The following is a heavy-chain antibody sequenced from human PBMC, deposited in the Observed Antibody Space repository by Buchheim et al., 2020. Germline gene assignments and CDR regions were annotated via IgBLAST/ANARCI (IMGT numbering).Heavy chain of an antibody. CDR1: GGSINIATHY. V-gene: IGHV4-39*01. CDR3: ARHTNWFDP. Sequence: QLQLQESGPGLVKPSETLSLICTVSGGSINIATHYWGWIRQPPGKGLEWIGSMYYTGNIYYNPSLKSRVAVSVDTHKNQFSLRLTSVTAADTAVYFCARHTNWFDPWGQGTL. J-gene: IGHJ5*02. CDR2: MYYTGNI.